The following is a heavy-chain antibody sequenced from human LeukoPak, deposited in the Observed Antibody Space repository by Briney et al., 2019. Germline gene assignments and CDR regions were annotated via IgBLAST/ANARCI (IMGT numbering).Heavy chain of an antibody. J-gene: IGHJ5*02. CDR2: INHSGST. CDR1: GGSFSGYY. CDR3: ARDRIAAAGTGVDWFDP. D-gene: IGHD6-13*01. V-gene: IGHV4-34*01. Sequence: SETLSLTCAVYGGSFSGYYWGWIRQPPGKGLEWMGEINHSGSTNYNPSLKSRVTISVDTSKNQFSLKLSSVTAADTAVYYCARDRIAAAGTGVDWFDPWGQGTLVTVSS.